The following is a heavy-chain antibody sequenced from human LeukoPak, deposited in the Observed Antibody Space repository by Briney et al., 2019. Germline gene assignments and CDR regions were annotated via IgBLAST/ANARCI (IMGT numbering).Heavy chain of an antibody. V-gene: IGHV3-30*18. Sequence: GGSLRLSCAASGFTFSSYGMHWVRQAPGKGLEWVAVISYDGSNKYYADSVKGRFTISRDNSKNTLYLQMNSLSAEDTAVYYCAKDLRRGYSYGYNYWGQGTLVTVSS. CDR3: AKDLRRGYSYGYNY. CDR2: ISYDGSNK. D-gene: IGHD5-18*01. CDR1: GFTFSSYG. J-gene: IGHJ4*02.